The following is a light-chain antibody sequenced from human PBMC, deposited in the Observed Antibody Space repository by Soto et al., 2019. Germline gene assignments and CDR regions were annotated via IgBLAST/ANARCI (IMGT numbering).Light chain of an antibody. CDR3: QQHNGYSERM. CDR2: GAS. CDR1: QRVTNW. V-gene: IGKV1-5*01. Sequence: DIQMTQSPSTLSASVGDRVNITCRASQRVTNWVAWYQQKPGKAPKLLIYGASSLASGVPSRFSGSGSGTEFTLTISSLQPDDFATYYCQQHNGYSERMFGQGTKVEV. J-gene: IGKJ1*01.